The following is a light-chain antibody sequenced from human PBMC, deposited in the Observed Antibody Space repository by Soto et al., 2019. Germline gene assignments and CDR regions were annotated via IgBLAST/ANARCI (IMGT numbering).Light chain of an antibody. CDR2: AAS. CDR1: QSINSY. Sequence: DIQMTQSPSSLSAFVGDRVTITCRASQSINSYLNWYQQKPGKAPKFLIHAASSLQSGFPSRFSGSGFGTDFTLTISSLQPEDIATYYCQQSYSTPPYTFGQGTKLQIK. J-gene: IGKJ2*01. V-gene: IGKV1-39*01. CDR3: QQSYSTPPYT.